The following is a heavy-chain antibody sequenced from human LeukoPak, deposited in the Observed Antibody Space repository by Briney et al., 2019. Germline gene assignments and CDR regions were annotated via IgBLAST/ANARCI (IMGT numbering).Heavy chain of an antibody. V-gene: IGHV4-59*01. CDR3: ARELIHDSSGYYQFFDY. CDR2: NYYSGST. Sequence: SETLSLTCTVSGGSISSYYWSWIRQPPGKGLEWIGYNYYSGSTNYNPSLKSRVTISVDTSKNQFSLKLSSVTAADTAVYYCARELIHDSSGYYQFFDYWGQGTLVTVSS. CDR1: GGSISSYY. D-gene: IGHD3-22*01. J-gene: IGHJ4*02.